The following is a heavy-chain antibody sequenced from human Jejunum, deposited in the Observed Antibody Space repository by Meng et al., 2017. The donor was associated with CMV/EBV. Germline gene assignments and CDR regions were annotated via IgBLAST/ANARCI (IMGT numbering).Heavy chain of an antibody. CDR2: IYGSRSP. D-gene: IGHD3-22*01. CDR1: IRSGYY. V-gene: IGHV4-38-2*01. Sequence: IRSGYYWGWLRQPPGKGLEWIVSIYGSRSPSYNPSLESRVTISVDTSKNQFSLKLSSVTAADTAVYYCARWGTYYYDSSSSYFFDYWGQGTLVTVSS. J-gene: IGHJ4*02. CDR3: ARWGTYYYDSSSSYFFDY.